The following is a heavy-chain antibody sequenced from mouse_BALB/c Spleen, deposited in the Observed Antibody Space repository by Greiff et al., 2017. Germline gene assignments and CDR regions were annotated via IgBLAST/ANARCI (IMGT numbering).Heavy chain of an antibody. D-gene: IGHD2-1*01. V-gene: IGHV5-6-5*01. J-gene: IGHJ3*01. Sequence: EVHLVESGGGLVKPGGSLKLSCAASGFAFSSYDMSWVRQTPEKRLEWVASISSGGSTYYPDSVKGRFTISRDNARNILYLQMSSLRSEDTAMYYCARGGGNVSFAYWGQGTLVTVSA. CDR3: ARGGGNVSFAY. CDR2: ISSGGST. CDR1: GFAFSSYD.